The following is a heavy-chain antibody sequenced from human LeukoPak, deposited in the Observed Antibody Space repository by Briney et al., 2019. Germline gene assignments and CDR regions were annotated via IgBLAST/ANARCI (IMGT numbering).Heavy chain of an antibody. J-gene: IGHJ4*02. V-gene: IGHV1-69*04. D-gene: IGHD6-19*01. CDR1: GYTFTSYG. CDR3: ARAHAEQWLDPRPFDY. CDR2: IIPILGIA. Sequence: GASVKVSCKASGYTFTSYGISWVRQAPGQGLEWMGRIIPILGIANYAQKFQGRVTITADKSTSTAYMELSSLRSEDTAVYYCARAHAEQWLDPRPFDYWGQGTLVTVSS.